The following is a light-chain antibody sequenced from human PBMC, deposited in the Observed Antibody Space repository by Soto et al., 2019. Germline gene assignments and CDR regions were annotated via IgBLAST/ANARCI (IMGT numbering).Light chain of an antibody. V-gene: IGKV3-20*01. Sequence: EVVLTQSPGTLSLSPGERATLSCRASQSISSSYLAWYQQKPGQAPRLLIYSASSRATGIPDRFSGSGSGTDFTLTSSRLEPEDFAVYYCQQYGSSRTFGQGTKVEFK. J-gene: IGKJ1*01. CDR1: QSISSSY. CDR2: SAS. CDR3: QQYGSSRT.